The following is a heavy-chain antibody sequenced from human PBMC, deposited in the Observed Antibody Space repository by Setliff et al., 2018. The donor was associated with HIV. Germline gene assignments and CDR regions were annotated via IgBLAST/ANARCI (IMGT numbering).Heavy chain of an antibody. J-gene: IGHJ4*02. CDR2: VKQDGTET. D-gene: IGHD6-19*01. CDR1: GFRFRSYW. V-gene: IGHV3-7*01. CDR3: ARDPRSGWYLGFFDY. Sequence: PGGSLRLSCAASGFRFRSYWMSWVRQAPGKGLESVANVKQDGTETLYVDSVKGRFTISRDNANNLVYLQMNSLRVEDTAVYYCARDPRSGWYLGFFDYWGQGTLVTVSS.